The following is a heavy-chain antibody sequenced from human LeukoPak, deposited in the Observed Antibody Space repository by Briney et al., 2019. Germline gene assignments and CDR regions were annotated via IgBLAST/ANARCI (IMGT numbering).Heavy chain of an antibody. V-gene: IGHV4-61*08. J-gene: IGHJ4*02. D-gene: IGHD5-12*01. CDR1: GGSISSGGYY. Sequence: SQTLSLTCTVSGGSISSGGYYWSWIRQPPGKGLEWIGYIYYSGSTNYNPSLKSRVTISVDTSKNQFPLKLSSVTAADTAVYYCARTKRGYNDYWGQGALVTVSS. CDR2: IYYSGST. CDR3: ARTKRGYNDY.